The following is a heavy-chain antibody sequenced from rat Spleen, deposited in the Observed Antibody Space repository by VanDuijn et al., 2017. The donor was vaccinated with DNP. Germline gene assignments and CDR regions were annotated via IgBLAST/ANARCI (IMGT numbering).Heavy chain of an antibody. CDR2: ISYFGDNT. J-gene: IGHJ3*01. V-gene: IGHV5-25*01. CDR3: ASLNNYNWFAY. D-gene: IGHD1-10*01. CDR1: GLTFSDYN. Sequence: EVQLVESGGGLVQPGRSLKLSCAASGLTFSDYNMAWVRQAPTKGLELFAYISYFGDNTYSGDSVKGRFTISRDYARSTLYLQMDSLRSEDTATYYCASLNNYNWFAYWGQGTLVTVSS.